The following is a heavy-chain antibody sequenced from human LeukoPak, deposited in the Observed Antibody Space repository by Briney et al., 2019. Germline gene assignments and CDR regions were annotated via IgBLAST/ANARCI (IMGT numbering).Heavy chain of an antibody. Sequence: SATLSLTCTVSGGSISSSSHYWGWIRQPPGKGLEWIGSIYYSGNTYYSPSLKSRVTLSVDTSKNQFSLKLSSVTATDTAVYYCARHPYDFWSGYYKEWGQGTLVTVSS. CDR2: IYYSGNT. CDR3: ARHPYDFWSGYYKE. V-gene: IGHV4-39*01. D-gene: IGHD3-3*01. CDR1: GGSISSSSHY. J-gene: IGHJ4*02.